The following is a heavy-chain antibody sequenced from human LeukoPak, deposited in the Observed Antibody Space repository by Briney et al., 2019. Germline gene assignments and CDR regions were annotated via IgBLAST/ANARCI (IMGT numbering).Heavy chain of an antibody. CDR2: IIPIFGTT. CDR3: ARCGQGSTFCHY. CDR1: GGTFFTYA. Sequence: SVWVSSKHSGGTFFTYATSSGPQAPGKGPEWRGGIIPIFGTTKYAQKFQDRVTISADESTRTAYMELSSLRSEDTAVYYCARCGQGSTFCHYWGQGTPVTVSS. V-gene: IGHV1-69*13. J-gene: IGHJ4*02. D-gene: IGHD2-2*01.